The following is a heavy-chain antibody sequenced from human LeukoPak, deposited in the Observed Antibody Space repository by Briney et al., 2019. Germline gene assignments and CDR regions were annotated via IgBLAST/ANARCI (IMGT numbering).Heavy chain of an antibody. CDR1: GGSISSSSYY. V-gene: IGHV4-39*01. D-gene: IGHD4-17*01. CDR3: RSQDYGDYGGSYYFDY. CDR2: IYYSGST. J-gene: IGHJ4*02. Sequence: PSETLSLTCTVSGGSISSSSYYWGWIRQPPGKGLEWIGSIYYSGSTYYNPSLKSRVTISVDTSKNQFSLKLSSATAADTAVYYCRSQDYGDYGGSYYFDYWGQGTLVTVSS.